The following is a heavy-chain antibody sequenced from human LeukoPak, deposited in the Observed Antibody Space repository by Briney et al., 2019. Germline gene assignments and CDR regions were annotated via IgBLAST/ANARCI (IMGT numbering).Heavy chain of an antibody. D-gene: IGHD6-19*01. V-gene: IGHV4-34*01. J-gene: IGHJ4*02. Sequence: SETLSLTRAVYGGSFSGYYWSWIRQPPGKGLEWIGEINHSGSTNYNPSLKSRVTISVDTSKNQFSLKLSSVTAADTAVYYCASQAGVKHSFDYWGQGTLVTVSS. CDR3: ASQAGVKHSFDY. CDR1: GGSFSGYY. CDR2: INHSGST.